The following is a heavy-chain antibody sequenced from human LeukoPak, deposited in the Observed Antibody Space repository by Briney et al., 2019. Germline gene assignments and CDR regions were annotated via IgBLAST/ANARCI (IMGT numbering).Heavy chain of an antibody. CDR1: GYSFTSYW. J-gene: IGHJ4*02. D-gene: IGHD5-18*01. V-gene: IGHV5-51*01. CDR3: ARRLGYSYGLYYFDY. Sequence: GESLKISCQGSGYSFTSYWIGWVRQMPGKGLEWIGIIYPGDSHTRYSPSFQGQVTISADKSISTAYLQWSSLKASDTAMYYCARRLGYSYGLYYFDYWGQGTLVTVSS. CDR2: IYPGDSHT.